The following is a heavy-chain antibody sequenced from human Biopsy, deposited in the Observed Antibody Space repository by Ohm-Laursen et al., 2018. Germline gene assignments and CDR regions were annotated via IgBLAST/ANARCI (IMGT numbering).Heavy chain of an antibody. Sequence: SDTLSLTCYVSGGDINNYYWSWIRQPAGKGLEWIGRIYPGGSTNYNPSLKSRVTMSVDTPKKQLSLRLRSVTAADTAMYYCASVVSGPTNDAFDLWGQGTMVVVSS. CDR1: GGDINNYY. CDR2: IYPGGST. CDR3: ASVVSGPTNDAFDL. J-gene: IGHJ3*01. D-gene: IGHD2-2*01. V-gene: IGHV4-4*07.